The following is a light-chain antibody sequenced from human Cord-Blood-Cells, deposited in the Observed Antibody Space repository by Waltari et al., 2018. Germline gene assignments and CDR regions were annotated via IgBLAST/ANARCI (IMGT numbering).Light chain of an antibody. J-gene: IGLJ1*01. CDR2: EVS. V-gene: IGLV2-8*01. CDR3: SSYAGSNNFV. Sequence: QSALTQPPSTSGSPGQSVTISCTGTSSDVGGYNYVSWYQQHPDKAPKLMCYEVSKRPSGVPDRFSGSKSGNTAALTVSGLQAEDEADYYCSSYAGSNNFVFGTGTKVTVL. CDR1: SSDVGGYNY.